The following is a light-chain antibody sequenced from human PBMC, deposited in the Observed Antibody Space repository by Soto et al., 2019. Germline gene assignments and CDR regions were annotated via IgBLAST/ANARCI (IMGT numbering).Light chain of an antibody. CDR3: SSYTSSTLRV. CDR1: SNDIGGYDY. J-gene: IGLJ2*01. CDR2: DVS. V-gene: IGLV2-14*01. Sequence: QSALTQPASVSGSPGQSITISCTGTSNDIGGYDYVSWYQQHPGKAPKLMIYDVSNRPSGVSNRFSGSKSGNTASLAISGLQAEDEADYYCSSYTSSTLRVFGGGTKLTVL.